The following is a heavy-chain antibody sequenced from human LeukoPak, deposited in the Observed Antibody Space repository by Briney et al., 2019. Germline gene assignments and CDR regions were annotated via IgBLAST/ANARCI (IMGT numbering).Heavy chain of an antibody. J-gene: IGHJ6*03. V-gene: IGHV1-2*02. CDR1: GYTFTGYY. Sequence: ASVKVSCKASGYTFTGYYMHWVRQAPGQGLGWMGWINPNSGGTNYAQKFQGRVTMTRDTSISTAYMELSRLRSDDTAVYYCARDSPPYCSSTSCYTGVYYMDVWGKGTTVTVSS. CDR2: INPNSGGT. D-gene: IGHD2-2*02. CDR3: ARDSPPYCSSTSCYTGVYYMDV.